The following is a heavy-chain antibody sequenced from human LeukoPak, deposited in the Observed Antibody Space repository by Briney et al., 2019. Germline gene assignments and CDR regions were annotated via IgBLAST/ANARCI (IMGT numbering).Heavy chain of an antibody. J-gene: IGHJ4*02. CDR1: GFTFSSYA. CDR3: ATEPRTVDY. CDR2: ISYDGSNK. Sequence: GGSLRLSCAASGFTFSSYAMHWVRQAPGKGLEWVAVISYDGSNKYYADSVKGRFTTSRDNSKNTLYLQMNSLRAEDTAVYYCATEPRTVDYWGQGTLVTVSS. V-gene: IGHV3-30*01.